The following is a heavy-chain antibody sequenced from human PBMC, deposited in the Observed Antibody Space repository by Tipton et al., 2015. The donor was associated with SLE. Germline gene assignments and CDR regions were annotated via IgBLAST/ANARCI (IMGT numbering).Heavy chain of an antibody. CDR2: IWYDGSNK. V-gene: IGHV3-30*18. D-gene: IGHD4-11*01. CDR1: GFTFSNYA. J-gene: IGHJ6*03. Sequence: SLRLSCAASGFTFSNYAMTWVRQAPGKGLEWVAVIWYDGSNKYYADSVKGRFTISRDNSKYTLYLQMNSLRAEDTAVYYCAKDSGLQFYYYMDVWGKGTTVTISS. CDR3: AKDSGLQFYYYMDV.